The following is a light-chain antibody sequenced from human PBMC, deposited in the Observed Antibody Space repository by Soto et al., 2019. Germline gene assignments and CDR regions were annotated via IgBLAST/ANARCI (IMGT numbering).Light chain of an antibody. CDR3: QQYASLPIT. V-gene: IGKV1-33*01. CDR2: DAS. J-gene: IGKJ5*01. CDR1: QGISNY. Sequence: DIQMTQSPSSLSASVGDRVSITCPAGQGISNYLNWYQQKPGKAPKLLIYDASNLDTGVPSRFTGSGSGTDFTFTITSLQSEDVATYYCQQYASLPITFGQGTRLEI.